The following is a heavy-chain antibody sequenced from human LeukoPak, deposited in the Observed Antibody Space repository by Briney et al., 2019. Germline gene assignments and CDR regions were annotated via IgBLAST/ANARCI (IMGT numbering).Heavy chain of an antibody. CDR3: ARESKSSGWYDY. D-gene: IGHD6-19*01. Sequence: HPGGSLRLSCAAPGFMFHDYAIHWVRQAPGKGLEWVSLISGDGGSTFYADSVKGRFTISRDNSKNSLYLQMYSLRSDDTAWYYCARESKSSGWYDYWGQGTLVTVSS. CDR2: ISGDGGST. J-gene: IGHJ4*02. CDR1: GFMFHDYA. V-gene: IGHV3-43*02.